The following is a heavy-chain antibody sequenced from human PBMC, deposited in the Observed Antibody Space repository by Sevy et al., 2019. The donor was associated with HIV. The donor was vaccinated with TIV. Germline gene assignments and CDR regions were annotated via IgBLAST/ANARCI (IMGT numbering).Heavy chain of an antibody. CDR2: ISDSGDTT. D-gene: IGHD3-10*01. CDR1: GFTFTNYA. J-gene: IGHJ4*02. Sequence: GGSLRLSCAASGFTFTNYAMNWVRQAPGKGLEWVSGISDSGDTTHYAESVKRRFTISRDNSKNTVSLQMSSLRAEDTAIYYCAKLPSTVMFREKGYWGQGTRVTVSS. CDR3: AKLPSTVMFREKGY. V-gene: IGHV3-23*01.